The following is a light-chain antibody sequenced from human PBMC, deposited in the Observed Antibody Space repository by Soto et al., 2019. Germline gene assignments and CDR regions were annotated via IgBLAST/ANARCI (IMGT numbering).Light chain of an antibody. CDR3: RSYTSTSNVV. Sequence: QSALTQPASVSGSPGQSITISCTGTTSDVGGYSYVSWYQQHPGKAPKLMIYNVTNRPSGVSNRFSGSKSGDTASLTISGIQAEDEADYYCRSYTSTSNVVFGGGTKLTVL. J-gene: IGLJ2*01. V-gene: IGLV2-14*01. CDR1: TSDVGGYSY. CDR2: NVT.